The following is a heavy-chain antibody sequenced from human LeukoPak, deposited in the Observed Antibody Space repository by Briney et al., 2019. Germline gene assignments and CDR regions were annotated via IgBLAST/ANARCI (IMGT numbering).Heavy chain of an antibody. CDR1: GFTFSSYG. CDR3: ARDDSGWYYMDV. Sequence: GGSLRLSCAASGFTFSSYGMHWARQAPGKGLEWVAFIRYDGSNKYFADSVKGRFTISRDNSKNTLYLQMNSLRAEDTAVYYCARDDSGWYYMDVWGKGTTVTISS. J-gene: IGHJ6*03. D-gene: IGHD6-19*01. V-gene: IGHV3-30*02. CDR2: IRYDGSNK.